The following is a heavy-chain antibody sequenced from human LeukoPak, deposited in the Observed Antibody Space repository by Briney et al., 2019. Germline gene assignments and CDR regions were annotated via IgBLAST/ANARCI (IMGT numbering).Heavy chain of an antibody. Sequence: GGSLRLSCAASGFTFSDYSMNWVRQAPGKGLEWTSYIGVDSGNTNYADSVKGRFTISGDKAKNSLYLQMNSLRVEDTAVYYCARDYKYAFDNWGQGTLVTVSS. CDR3: ARDYKYAFDN. CDR2: IGVDSGNT. D-gene: IGHD5-24*01. CDR1: GFTFSDYS. J-gene: IGHJ4*02. V-gene: IGHV3-48*01.